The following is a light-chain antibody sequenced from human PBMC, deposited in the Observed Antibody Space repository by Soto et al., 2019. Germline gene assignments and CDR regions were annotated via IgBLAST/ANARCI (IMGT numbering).Light chain of an antibody. J-gene: IGKJ1*01. CDR2: GAS. CDR3: QQYNNWPGT. V-gene: IGKV3-15*01. Sequence: EIVLTQSPGTLSVSPGERATLSCRASQSVSSNLAWYQQKPGQAPRLLIYGASTGATGIPARFSGSGSETEFTLSISSLQAEDFAVYYCQQYNNWPGTFGQGTKVEIK. CDR1: QSVSSN.